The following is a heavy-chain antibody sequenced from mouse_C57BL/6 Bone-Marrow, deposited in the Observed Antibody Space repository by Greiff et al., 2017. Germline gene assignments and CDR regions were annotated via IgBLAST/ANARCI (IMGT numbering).Heavy chain of an antibody. CDR2: ISSGGSYT. J-gene: IGHJ3*01. D-gene: IGHD2-5*01. CDR3: ARQYSNYEFAY. CDR1: GFTFSSYG. Sequence: EVQLVESGGDLVKPGGSLKLSCAASGFTFSSYGMSWVRQTPDKRLEWVATISSGGSYTYYPDSVKGRFTISRDNAKNTLYLQMSSLKSEDTAMYYCARQYSNYEFAYWGQGTLVTVSA. V-gene: IGHV5-6*01.